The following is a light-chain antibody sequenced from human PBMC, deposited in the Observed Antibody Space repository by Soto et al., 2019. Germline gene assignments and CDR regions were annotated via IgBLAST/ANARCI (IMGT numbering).Light chain of an antibody. CDR3: QQYYSTPYT. CDR1: QSVLYSSNNKNY. V-gene: IGKV4-1*01. J-gene: IGKJ2*01. CDR2: WAS. Sequence: DIVMTQSPDSLAVSLGERATINCKSSQSVLYSSNNKNYVAWFQQKPGQPPKLLIYWASTRESGVPDRFSGSGSGTDFTLTISSLQAEYVAVYYCQQYYSTPYTFGQGTKLEIK.